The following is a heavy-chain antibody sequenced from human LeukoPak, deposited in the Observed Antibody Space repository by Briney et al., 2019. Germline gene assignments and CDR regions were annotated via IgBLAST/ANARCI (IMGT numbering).Heavy chain of an antibody. Sequence: SETLSLTCTVSGGSISSYCWSWIRQHPGKGLEWIGYIYYSGSTYYNPSLKSRVTISVDTSKNQFSLKLSSVTAADTSVYYCARGAMVRGVYGMDVWGQGTTVTVSS. CDR2: IYYSGST. J-gene: IGHJ6*02. CDR1: GGSISSYC. V-gene: IGHV4-59*06. D-gene: IGHD3-10*01. CDR3: ARGAMVRGVYGMDV.